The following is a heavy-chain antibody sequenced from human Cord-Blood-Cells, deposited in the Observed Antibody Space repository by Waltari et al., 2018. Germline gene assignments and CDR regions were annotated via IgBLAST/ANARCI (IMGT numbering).Heavy chain of an antibody. J-gene: IGHJ4*02. V-gene: IGHV4-59*08. CDR2: IYYSGST. D-gene: IGHD6-19*01. CDR1: GGSISSYY. CDR3: ARLGEYSSGWYVVY. Sequence: QVQLQESGPGLVKPSETLSLTCTVSGGSISSYYWSWIRQPPGKGLEWIGYIYYSGSTSYNPSRRSRVTISGDTSRNQFALGRSSVTAADTAVYYCARLGEYSSGWYVVYWGQGTLVTVSS.